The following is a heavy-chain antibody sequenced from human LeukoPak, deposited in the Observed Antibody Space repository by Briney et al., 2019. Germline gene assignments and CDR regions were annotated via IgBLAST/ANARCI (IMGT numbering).Heavy chain of an antibody. V-gene: IGHV4-30-2*01. CDR1: GGSISSGGYS. CDR2: IYHSGST. D-gene: IGHD2-2*01. CDR3: AREITSTSRHFDY. J-gene: IGHJ4*02. Sequence: SQTLSLTCAVSGGSISSGGYSWSWIRQPPGKGLEWIGYIYHSGSTNYNPSLKNRITMSVDTSKNQFSLKLSSVTAADTAVYYCAREITSTSRHFDYWGQGTLVTVSS.